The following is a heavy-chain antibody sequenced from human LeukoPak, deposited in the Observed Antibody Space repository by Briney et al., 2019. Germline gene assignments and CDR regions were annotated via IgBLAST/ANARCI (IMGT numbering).Heavy chain of an antibody. V-gene: IGHV5-51*01. D-gene: IGHD2-2*01. CDR1: GYIFTNYW. J-gene: IGHJ5*02. Sequence: GKSLKISCKTSGYIFTNYWIGWARQMPGKGLEWMAVIYPGDSRIRYNPSFQGQVTISADKSINTAYLQWSSLKASDTALYYCACRMLTSTRFEPWGQGTLVTVSS. CDR3: ACRMLTSTRFEP. CDR2: IYPGDSRI.